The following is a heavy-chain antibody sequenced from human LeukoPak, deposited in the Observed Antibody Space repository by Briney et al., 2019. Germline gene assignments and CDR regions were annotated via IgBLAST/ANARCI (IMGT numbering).Heavy chain of an antibody. J-gene: IGHJ4*02. CDR3: AKGGLGAGKRVPFDY. D-gene: IGHD4/OR15-4a*01. CDR2: ISGTGGST. Sequence: PGGSLRLSCAASGFTLSDYYMSWVRQAPGKGLEWVSGISGTGGSTYYADSVKGRFTISRDNSKNTLYLQMNSLRAEDTAVYYCAKGGLGAGKRVPFDYWGQGTLVTVSS. V-gene: IGHV3-23*01. CDR1: GFTLSDYY.